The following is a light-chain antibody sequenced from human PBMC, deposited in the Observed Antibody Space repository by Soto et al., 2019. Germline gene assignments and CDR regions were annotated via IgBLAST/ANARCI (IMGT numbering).Light chain of an antibody. CDR1: QGISSS. Sequence: DIQMTQPPSSVSASVGDRVTIPCRASQGISSSLAWYQQKPGAAPNLLIYTASSLQSGVPSRFSGSGSGTDFTLTISSLQPEDFATYYCQQTNSFPITFGQGTRLEIK. V-gene: IGKV1-12*01. CDR2: TAS. J-gene: IGKJ5*01. CDR3: QQTNSFPIT.